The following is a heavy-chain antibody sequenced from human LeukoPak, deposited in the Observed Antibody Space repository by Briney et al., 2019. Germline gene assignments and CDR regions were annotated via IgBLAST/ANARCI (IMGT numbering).Heavy chain of an antibody. D-gene: IGHD1-7*01. CDR2: IKTSGTT. V-gene: IGHV4-61*09. CDR1: GGSITSGTYY. CDR3: ARGGATGTTNWFDP. J-gene: IGHJ5*02. Sequence: KPSETLSLTCTVSGGSITSGTYYWTWIRQPAGKALEWVGYIKTSGTTDYNPSLKSRVAISVDTSKNQFSLKMSSVTAADTAVYYYARGGATGTTNWFDPWGQGILVTVSS.